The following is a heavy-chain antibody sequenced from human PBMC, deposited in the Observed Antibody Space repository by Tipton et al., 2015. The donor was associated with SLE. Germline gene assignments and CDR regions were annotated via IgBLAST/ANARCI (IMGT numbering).Heavy chain of an antibody. V-gene: IGHV4-59*08. CDR3: ARIPDPTVTYYFDY. CDR1: GGSISSYY. Sequence: LRLSCTVSGGSISSYYWSWIRQPPGKGLEWIGYIYYSGSTNYNPSLKSRVTISVDTSKNQSSLKLSSVTAADTAVYYCARIPDPTVTYYFDYWGQGTLVTVSS. CDR2: IYYSGST. D-gene: IGHD4-17*01. J-gene: IGHJ4*02.